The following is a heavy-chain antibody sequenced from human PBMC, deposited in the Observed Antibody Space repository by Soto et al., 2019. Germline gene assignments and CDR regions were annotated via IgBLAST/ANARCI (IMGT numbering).Heavy chain of an antibody. CDR1: GYTFTSYG. CDR2: ISAYNGNT. CDR3: ARDDSSGYYYALIAFAI. V-gene: IGHV1-18*01. Sequence: ASVKVSCKASGYTFTSYGISWVRRAPGQGLEWMGWISAYNGNTNYAQKLHGRVTMTTDTSTSTAYMELRSLRSDDTAVYYCARDDSSGYYYALIAFAIWGQGTMVTVSS. J-gene: IGHJ3*02. D-gene: IGHD3-22*01.